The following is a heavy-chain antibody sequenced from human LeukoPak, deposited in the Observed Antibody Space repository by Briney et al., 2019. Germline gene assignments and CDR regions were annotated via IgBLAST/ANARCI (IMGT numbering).Heavy chain of an antibody. CDR3: ARDRLLEDRDYNSYYYMDV. CDR1: VFTFSTYT. CDR2: ISSSSNYI. Sequence: GESLRLSCAVSVFTFSTYTMNWVRQAPGQGLEWVSSISSSSNYIYYADSVRGRFTISRDNAKNSLSLKMNSLRAEDTAVYYCARDRLLEDRDYNSYYYMDVWGIGTTVTVSS. J-gene: IGHJ6*03. V-gene: IGHV3-21*01. D-gene: IGHD1-1*01.